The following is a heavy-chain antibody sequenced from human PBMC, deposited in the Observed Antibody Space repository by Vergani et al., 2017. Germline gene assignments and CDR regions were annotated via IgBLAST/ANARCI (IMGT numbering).Heavy chain of an antibody. D-gene: IGHD6-13*01. CDR2: ISAYNGNT. CDR1: GYTFTSYG. J-gene: IGHJ6*02. V-gene: IGHV1-18*01. Sequence: QVQLVQSGAEVKKPGASVKVSCKASGYTFTSYGISWVRQAPGQGLEWMGWISAYNGNTNYAQKLQGRVTMTTDTSTSTAYMELRSLRADDTAVYYCAGPTYSSSRLIGESQNGGNGMDVWGQGTTVTVSS. CDR3: AGPTYSSSRLIGESQNGGNGMDV.